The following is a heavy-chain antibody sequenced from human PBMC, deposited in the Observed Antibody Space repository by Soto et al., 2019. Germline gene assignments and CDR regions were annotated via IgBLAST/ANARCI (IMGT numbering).Heavy chain of an antibody. D-gene: IGHD4-17*01. V-gene: IGHV4-34*01. CDR3: ASSRRTTVTTPYYYYYGMDV. CDR1: GGSFSGYY. CDR2: INHSGST. J-gene: IGHJ6*02. Sequence: SETLSLTCAVYGGSFSGYYWTWIRQPPGKGLEWIGEINHSGSTNYNPSLKSRVTISVDTSKNQFSLKLSSVTAADTAVYYCASSRRTTVTTPYYYYYGMDVWGQGTTVTVSS.